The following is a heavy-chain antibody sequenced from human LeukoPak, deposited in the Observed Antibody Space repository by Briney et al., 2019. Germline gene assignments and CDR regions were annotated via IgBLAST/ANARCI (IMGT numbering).Heavy chain of an antibody. Sequence: PGGSLRLSCAASGFTFSSYSMNWVRQAPGKGLEWVSSISSSSSYIYYADSVKGRFTISRDNSKNTLYLQMNSLRAEDTAVYYCAKRDRSSSGSWMGMDVWGQGTTVTVSS. J-gene: IGHJ6*02. CDR2: ISSSSSYI. V-gene: IGHV3-21*04. D-gene: IGHD1-26*01. CDR1: GFTFSSYS. CDR3: AKRDRSSSGSWMGMDV.